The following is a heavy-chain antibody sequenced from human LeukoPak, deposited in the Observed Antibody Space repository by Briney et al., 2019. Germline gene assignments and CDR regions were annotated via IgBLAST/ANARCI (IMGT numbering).Heavy chain of an antibody. CDR3: ARYCTVNPSRGYYYGMDV. CDR2: MNPNSGNT. D-gene: IGHD2-8*01. J-gene: IGHJ6*02. CDR1: GYTFTSYD. V-gene: IGHV1-8*01. Sequence: GASVKVSCKASGYTFTSYDINWVRQAPGQGLEWMGWMNPNSGNTGYAQKFQGRVTMTRNTSISTAYMELSSLRSEDTAVYYCARYCTVNPSRGYYYGMDVWGQGTTVTVSS.